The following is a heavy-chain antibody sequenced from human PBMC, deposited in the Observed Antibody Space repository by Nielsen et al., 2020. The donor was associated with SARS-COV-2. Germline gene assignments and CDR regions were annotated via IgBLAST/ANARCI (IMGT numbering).Heavy chain of an antibody. CDR1: GLSLSNARMG. CDR3: AHRTAMANFDY. CDR2: IFSNDEK. D-gene: IGHD5-18*01. J-gene: IGHJ4*02. V-gene: IGHV2-26*01. Sequence: SGPTLVKPTETLTLTCTVSGLSLSNARMGVSWIRQPPGKALEWLAHIFSNDEKSYSPSLKSRLTITKDTSKNQVVLTMTNMDPVDTATYYCAHRTAMANFDYWGQGTLVTVSS.